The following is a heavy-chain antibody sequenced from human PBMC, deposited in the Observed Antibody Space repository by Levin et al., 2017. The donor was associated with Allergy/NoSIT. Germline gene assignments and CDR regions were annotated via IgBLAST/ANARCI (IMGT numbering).Heavy chain of an antibody. CDR2: MNPNSGNT. CDR3: ARGRRLGFATPYHLSHVDTAMVVRH. Sequence: GESLKISCKASGYTFTSYDINWVRQATGQGLEWMGWMNPNSGNTGYAQKFQGRVTMTRNTSISTAYMELSSLRSEDTAVYYCARGRRLGFATPYHLSHVDTAMVVRHWGQGTLVTVSS. D-gene: IGHD5-18*01. V-gene: IGHV1-8*01. J-gene: IGHJ4*02. CDR1: GYTFTSYD.